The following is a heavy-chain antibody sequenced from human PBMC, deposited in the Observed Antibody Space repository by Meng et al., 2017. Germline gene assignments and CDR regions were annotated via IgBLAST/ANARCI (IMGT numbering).Heavy chain of an antibody. CDR3: ASNDGTGDRTGGDY. Sequence: PAEVEGKKPGSSVMVSCKASGGTFSNNACSRWRQAPGQGLKWMGGIIPIFGTATYAQKFQGRVTITADESTSTAYMELSSLRSEDTAVYYYASNDGTGDRTGGDYWGQGTLVTVSS. D-gene: IGHD7-27*01. CDR2: IIPIFGTA. J-gene: IGHJ4*02. CDR1: GGTFSNNA. V-gene: IGHV1-69*01.